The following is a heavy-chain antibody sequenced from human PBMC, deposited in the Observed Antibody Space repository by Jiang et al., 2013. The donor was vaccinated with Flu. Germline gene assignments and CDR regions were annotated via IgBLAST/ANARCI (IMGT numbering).Heavy chain of an antibody. CDR3: AREDTTLDS. V-gene: IGHV3-48*03. CDR2: ITSGGGTI. J-gene: IGHJ4*02. Sequence: GLVWVSCITSGGGTIYYADSVKGRFTISRDNAKNTLYLQMKNLRAEDTAIYYCAREDTTLDSWGQGTLVTVSS. D-gene: IGHD5-18*01.